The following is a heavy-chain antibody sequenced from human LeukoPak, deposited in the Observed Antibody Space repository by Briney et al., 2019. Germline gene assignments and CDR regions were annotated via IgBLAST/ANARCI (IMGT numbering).Heavy chain of an antibody. Sequence: GGSLRLSCAASGFTFSSYWMSWLRQAPGKELEWVANINQDESEKHYVGSVKGRFTISRDNAKNSLYLQMNSLRADDTAVYYCARPRYSSSGGHDACDIWGQGTMVTVSS. CDR3: ARPRYSSSGGHDACDI. D-gene: IGHD6-13*01. CDR1: GFTFSSYW. V-gene: IGHV3-7*01. J-gene: IGHJ3*02. CDR2: INQDESEK.